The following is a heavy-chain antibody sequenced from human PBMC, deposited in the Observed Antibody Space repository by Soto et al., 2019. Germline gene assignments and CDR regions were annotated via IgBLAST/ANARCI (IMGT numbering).Heavy chain of an antibody. CDR3: ARYPSLYYYGSGIKY. Sequence: PSETLSLTCTVAGGSISSSSYYWGWIRQPPGKGLEWIGSIYYSGSTYYNPSLKSRVTISVDTSKNQFSLKLSSVTAADTAVYYCARYPSLYYYGSGIKYWGQGTLVTVS. D-gene: IGHD3-10*01. CDR2: IYYSGST. J-gene: IGHJ4*02. V-gene: IGHV4-39*07. CDR1: GGSISSSSYY.